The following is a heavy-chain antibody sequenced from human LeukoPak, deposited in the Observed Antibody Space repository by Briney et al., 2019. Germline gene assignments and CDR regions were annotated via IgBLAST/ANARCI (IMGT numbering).Heavy chain of an antibody. Sequence: GSVKVSCKVSGYTLTELSMHWVRQAPGKGLEWMGGFDPEDGETIYAQKFQGRVTMTEDTSTDTAYMELSSLRSEDTAVYYCATVSPGHDYGGPELDYWGQGTLVTVSS. CDR2: FDPEDGET. V-gene: IGHV1-24*01. CDR3: ATVSPGHDYGGPELDY. J-gene: IGHJ4*02. D-gene: IGHD4-23*01. CDR1: GYTLTELS.